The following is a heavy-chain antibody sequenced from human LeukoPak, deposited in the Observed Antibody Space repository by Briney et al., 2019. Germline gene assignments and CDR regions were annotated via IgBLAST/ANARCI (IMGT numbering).Heavy chain of an antibody. CDR1: GGSISSYY. V-gene: IGHV4-59*08. D-gene: IGHD2-8*01. Sequence: SETLSLTCTVSGGSISSYYWSWIRQPPGKGLEWIGYIYYSGSTNYNPPLKSRVTISVDTSKNQFSLKLSSVTAADTAVYYCARHVYDAFDIWGQGTMVTVSS. CDR2: IYYSGST. J-gene: IGHJ3*02. CDR3: ARHVYDAFDI.